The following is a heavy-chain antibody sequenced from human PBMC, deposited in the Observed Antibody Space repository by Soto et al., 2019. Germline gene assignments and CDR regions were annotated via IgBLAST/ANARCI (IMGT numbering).Heavy chain of an antibody. D-gene: IGHD3-9*01. CDR1: GFSLTTSGVG. CDR3: AHNILGNAKNWFDP. Sequence: QITLKESGPTLVKPTQTLTLTCTFSGFSLTTSGVGVGWIRKPPRKALEWLALIYWDDDKRYRPALRSRLTITKDTAKNHIILTMPNMDPVDTAIEYCAHNILGNAKNWFDPWGQGTLVTVSS. V-gene: IGHV2-5*02. J-gene: IGHJ5*02. CDR2: IYWDDDK.